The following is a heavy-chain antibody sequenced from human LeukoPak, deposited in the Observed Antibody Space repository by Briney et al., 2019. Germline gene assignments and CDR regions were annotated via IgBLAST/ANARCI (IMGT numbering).Heavy chain of an antibody. CDR3: ARGGYYYGSGSDYYFDY. CDR2: ISSRSSYI. J-gene: IGHJ4*02. D-gene: IGHD3-10*01. CDR1: GFTFSSYR. V-gene: IGHV3-21*01. Sequence: KGGGSLRLSCAASGFTFSSYRMNWVRQAPGKGLEWVSSISSRSSYIYYADSVKGRFTISRDNSKNTLYLQMNSLRAEDPAVYYCARGGYYYGSGSDYYFDYWGQGTLVTVSS.